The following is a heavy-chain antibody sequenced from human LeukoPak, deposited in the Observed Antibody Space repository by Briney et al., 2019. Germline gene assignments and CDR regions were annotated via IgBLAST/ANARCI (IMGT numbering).Heavy chain of an antibody. CDR3: AKGWGTETTVYFDF. D-gene: IGHD1-7*01. CDR1: GFSFDNYA. V-gene: IGHV3-9*01. Sequence: GRSLRLSCAASGFSFDNYAMHWVRRVPGKGLEWVSGITWNSGRIGYADSVKGRFAISRDSAKNSLYLQMNSLRAEDTALYYCAKGWGTETTVYFDFWGQGTLVTVSS. J-gene: IGHJ4*02. CDR2: ITWNSGRI.